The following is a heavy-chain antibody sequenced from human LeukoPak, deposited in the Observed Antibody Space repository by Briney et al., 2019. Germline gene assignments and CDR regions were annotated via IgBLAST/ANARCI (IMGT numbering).Heavy chain of an antibody. CDR3: ARESDSKYCSGGSCSTVPDWFDP. V-gene: IGHV4-4*07. CDR1: GGSISSYY. J-gene: IGHJ5*02. D-gene: IGHD2-15*01. CDR2: IHTSGST. Sequence: PSETLSLTCTVSGGSISSYYWSWIRQPARKGLEWIGRIHTSGSTTYNPSLKSRVTMSVDTSKNQFSLKLSSVTAADTAVYYCARESDSKYCSGGSCSTVPDWFDPWGQGTVVSVSS.